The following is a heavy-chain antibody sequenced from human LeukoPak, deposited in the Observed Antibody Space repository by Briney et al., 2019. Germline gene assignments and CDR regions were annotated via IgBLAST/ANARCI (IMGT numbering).Heavy chain of an antibody. D-gene: IGHD2-2*01. Sequence: SETLSLTCTVSGGSISSGDYYWSWIRQPPGKGMEWIGDIYDSGSTYYNPSLKSRVTISVDTSKNQFSLKLSSVTAADTAVYYCARDPSGYCSSTSCYSQLTGAFDIWGQGTMVTVSS. CDR2: IYDSGST. CDR1: GGSISSGDYY. CDR3: ARDPSGYCSSTSCYSQLTGAFDI. J-gene: IGHJ3*02. V-gene: IGHV4-30-4*08.